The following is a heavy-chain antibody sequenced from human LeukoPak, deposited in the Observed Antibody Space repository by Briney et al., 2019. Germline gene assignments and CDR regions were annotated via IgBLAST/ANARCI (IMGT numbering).Heavy chain of an antibody. CDR3: AKQDYYGSGSYLGS. D-gene: IGHD3-10*01. Sequence: GRSLRLSCAASGFTFSSYAMHWVRQAPGKGLEWVSAISGSGGSTYYADSVKGRFTISRDNSKNTLYLQMNSLRAEDTAVYYCAKQDYYGSGSYLGSWGQGTLVTVSS. V-gene: IGHV3-23*01. J-gene: IGHJ4*02. CDR2: ISGSGGST. CDR1: GFTFSSYA.